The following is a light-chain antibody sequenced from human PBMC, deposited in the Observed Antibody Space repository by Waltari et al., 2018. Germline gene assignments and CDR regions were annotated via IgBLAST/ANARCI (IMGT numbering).Light chain of an antibody. CDR2: GAS. Sequence: EIVLTQSPGTLSLSPGDRATLSCRASESVPSGYLAWYQQKPGQAPRLRIFGASSGATGVPDRFSGSESGTDFTLTISRLEPEDFAVYYCQQYGSLPWTFGQGTKVEIK. V-gene: IGKV3-20*01. CDR3: QQYGSLPWT. CDR1: ESVPSGY. J-gene: IGKJ1*01.